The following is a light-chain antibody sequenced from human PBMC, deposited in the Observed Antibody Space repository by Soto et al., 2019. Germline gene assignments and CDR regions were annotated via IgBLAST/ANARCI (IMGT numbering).Light chain of an antibody. Sequence: EIVLTQSPGTLSSSPGERATLSCRASQSLTSNYLAWYQQKPGQAPRLLISGTSNRATGIPDRFSGSGSGTDFTLTISRLEPDDFAVYYCQQYGDSAFTFGPGTKVDIK. CDR1: QSLTSNY. J-gene: IGKJ3*01. V-gene: IGKV3-20*01. CDR2: GTS. CDR3: QQYGDSAFT.